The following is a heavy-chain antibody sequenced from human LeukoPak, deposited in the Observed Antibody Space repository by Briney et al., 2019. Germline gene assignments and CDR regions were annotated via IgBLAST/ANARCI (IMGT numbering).Heavy chain of an antibody. CDR3: ARDGDDSRNHYNGLDV. V-gene: IGHV4-59*01. Sequence: KSSETLSLTCTVSGDSISPYYWSWIRQSPEKGLEWIGYVTYTGSTEYNPSLKSRVAMSVDRSKDEISLSLHSVSAADTAVYFCARDGDDSRNHYNGLDVWGQGTTVTVAS. CDR2: VTYTGST. CDR1: GDSISPYY. J-gene: IGHJ6*02. D-gene: IGHD7-27*01.